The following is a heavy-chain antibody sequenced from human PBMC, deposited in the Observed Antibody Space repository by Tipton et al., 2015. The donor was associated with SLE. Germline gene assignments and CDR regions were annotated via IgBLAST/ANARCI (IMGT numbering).Heavy chain of an antibody. V-gene: IGHV4-38-2*02. CDR3: AREYSSSWYKAVDI. D-gene: IGHD6-13*01. CDR2: IYHSGST. J-gene: IGHJ3*02. CDR1: GYSISSGYY. Sequence: TLSLTCTVSGYSISSGYYWGWIRQPPVRGLEWIGSIYHSGSTYYTPSLKSQVTISVDTSKNQFSLKLSSVTAADTAVYYCAREYSSSWYKAVDIWGQGTMVTVAS.